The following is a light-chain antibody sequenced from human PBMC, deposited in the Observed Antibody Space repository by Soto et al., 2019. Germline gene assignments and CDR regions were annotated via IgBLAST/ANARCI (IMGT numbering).Light chain of an antibody. Sequence: VVPRSRGKVSLCLWKERTRACRASQSVSSSYLAWYKQKPGQAPRLLIYGASTRATGIPARFSGSGSGTEFTLTISRLEPEDFTVYYCHHYETFGQGTKVDIK. CDR1: QSVSSSY. V-gene: IGKV3-20*01. CDR3: HHYET. J-gene: IGKJ1*01. CDR2: GAS.